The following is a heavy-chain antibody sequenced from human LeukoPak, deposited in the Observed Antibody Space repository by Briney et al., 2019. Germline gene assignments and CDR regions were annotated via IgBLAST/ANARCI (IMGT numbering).Heavy chain of an antibody. J-gene: IGHJ5*02. Sequence: ASVKVSCKASGGTFSSYGISWVRQAPGQGLEWIGWISAYNGNTNYAQKLQGRVTMTTDTSTSTAYMELRSLRSDDTAVYYCASSWAPNNWFDPWGQGTLVTVSS. V-gene: IGHV1-18*01. D-gene: IGHD6-13*01. CDR2: ISAYNGNT. CDR3: ASSWAPNNWFDP. CDR1: GGTFSSYG.